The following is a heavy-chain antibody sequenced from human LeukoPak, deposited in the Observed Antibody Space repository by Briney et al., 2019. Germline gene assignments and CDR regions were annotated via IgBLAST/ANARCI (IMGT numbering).Heavy chain of an antibody. D-gene: IGHD1-26*01. CDR3: ARKLRLGGNWFDP. Sequence: SVKVSCKTSGGTFTSYAITWVRQAPGQGLEWMGKIIPISGTTNYAQKFQGRVTFTADESTSTAYMGLSSLRSEDTALYYCARKLRLGGNWFDPWGQGTLVTVSS. CDR2: IIPISGTT. V-gene: IGHV1-69*13. CDR1: GGTFTSYA. J-gene: IGHJ5*02.